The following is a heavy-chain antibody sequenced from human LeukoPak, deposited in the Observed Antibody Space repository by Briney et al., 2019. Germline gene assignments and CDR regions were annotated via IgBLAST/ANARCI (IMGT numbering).Heavy chain of an antibody. J-gene: IGHJ3*02. CDR1: GYTFTSYY. Sequence: GASVKVSCKASGYTFTSYYMHWVRQAPGQGLEWMGIINPSGGSTSYAQKFQGRVTMTRDMSTSTVYMELSSLRSEDTAVCYCASPLSTALPHDAFDIWGQGTMVTVSS. V-gene: IGHV1-46*01. D-gene: IGHD2/OR15-2a*01. CDR3: ASPLSTALPHDAFDI. CDR2: INPSGGST.